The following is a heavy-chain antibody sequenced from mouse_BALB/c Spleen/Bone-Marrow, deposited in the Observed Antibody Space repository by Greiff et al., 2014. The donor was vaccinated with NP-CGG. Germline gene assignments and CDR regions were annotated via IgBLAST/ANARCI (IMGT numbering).Heavy chain of an antibody. CDR2: IYPGDGDT. Sequence: QVQLLQSGAELARPGASVKLSCKASGYTFTSYWMQWVKQRPGQGLEWIGAIYPGDGDTRYTQKFKGKATLTADKSSSTAYMQLSSLASEDSAVYYCARGDYDYDDWFAYWGQGTLVTVSA. V-gene: IGHV1-87*01. J-gene: IGHJ3*01. CDR1: GYTFTSYW. D-gene: IGHD2-4*01. CDR3: ARGDYDYDDWFAY.